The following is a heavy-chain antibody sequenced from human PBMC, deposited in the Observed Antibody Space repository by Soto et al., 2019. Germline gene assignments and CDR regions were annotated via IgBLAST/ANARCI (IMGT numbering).Heavy chain of an antibody. CDR3: ASSNLYSNYRYYYYGMDV. Sequence: ASVKVSCKASGYTFTSYDINWVRQATGQGLEWMGWMNPNSGNTGYAQKFRGRVTMARNTSISTAYMELSSLRSEDTAVYYCASSNLYSNYRYYYYGMDVWGQGTTVTVSS. CDR1: GYTFTSYD. D-gene: IGHD4-4*01. J-gene: IGHJ6*02. V-gene: IGHV1-8*01. CDR2: MNPNSGNT.